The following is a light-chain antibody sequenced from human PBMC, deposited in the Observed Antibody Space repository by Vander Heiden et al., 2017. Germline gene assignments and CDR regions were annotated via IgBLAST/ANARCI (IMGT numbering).Light chain of an antibody. CDR2: KDS. J-gene: IGLJ3*02. Sequence: SYLLTQSPSVSVSSGQTARIPCSGDTLANQFAFWYQQKAGRAPVLVICKDSERPSGIPERFSGSNSETIVTLTISGVQAEDEADYYCQSIDSSSTYPVFGGGTRLTVL. CDR1: TLANQF. V-gene: IGLV3-25*03. CDR3: QSIDSSSTYPV.